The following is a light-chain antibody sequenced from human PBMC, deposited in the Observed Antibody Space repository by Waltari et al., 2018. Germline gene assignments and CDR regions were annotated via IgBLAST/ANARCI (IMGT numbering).Light chain of an antibody. Sequence: DIVLTQSPATLSLSPGESGTLSCRASQSVSRHLAWYQQKPGQSPRLLIYGTAARATGIPSRFRGSGSRTEFTLTISSLQSEDSAVYYCQQYETFGQGTKVEIK. V-gene: IGKV3-15*01. J-gene: IGKJ1*01. CDR2: GTA. CDR3: QQYET. CDR1: QSVSRH.